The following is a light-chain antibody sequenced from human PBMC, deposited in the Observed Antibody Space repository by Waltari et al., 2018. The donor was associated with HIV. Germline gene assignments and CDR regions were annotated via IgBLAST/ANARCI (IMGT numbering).Light chain of an antibody. CDR1: SLRNKY. J-gene: IGLJ2*01. V-gene: IGLV3-19*01. CDR3: SSRDSSNSPLL. Sequence: SSALTQDPPVSVALGQTVKITCQGDSLRNKYASWYQARPGQAPVLVIFSKNSRPSGIPDRFSGSTSGDTASLTIIGAQAEDEAAYFCSSRDSSNSPLLFGGGTKLTVL. CDR2: SKN.